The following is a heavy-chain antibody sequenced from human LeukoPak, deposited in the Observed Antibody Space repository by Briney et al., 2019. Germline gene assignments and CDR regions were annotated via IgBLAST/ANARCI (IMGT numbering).Heavy chain of an antibody. D-gene: IGHD2-2*02. V-gene: IGHV4-59*01. J-gene: IGHJ4*02. CDR2: IYYSGST. CDR1: GGSISSYY. Sequence: PSETLSLTCTVSGGSISSYYWSWIRQPPGKGLEWIGYIYYSGSTNYNPSLKSRVTISADTSKNQFSLKLSSVTAADTAVYYCXXGPXXSSTSCYXXYFDYWGQGTLVTVSS. CDR3: XXGPXXSSTSCYXXYFDY.